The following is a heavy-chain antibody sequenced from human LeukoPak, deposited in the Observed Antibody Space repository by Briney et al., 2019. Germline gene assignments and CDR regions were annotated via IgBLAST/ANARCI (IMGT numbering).Heavy chain of an antibody. D-gene: IGHD6-13*01. CDR2: IKQDGSEK. V-gene: IGHV3-7*05. Sequence: GGSLRLSCAASGFTFSRYWMNWVRQAPGKGLEWVANIKQDGSEKYYVDSVKGRFTISRDNSKNSLYLQMNSLRTEDTALYYCAKLSIAAADYYYYGMDVWGQGTTVTVSS. CDR3: AKLSIAAADYYYYGMDV. CDR1: GFTFSRYW. J-gene: IGHJ6*02.